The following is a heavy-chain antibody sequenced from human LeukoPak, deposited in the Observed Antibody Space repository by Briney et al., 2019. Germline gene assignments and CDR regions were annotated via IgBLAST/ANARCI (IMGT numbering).Heavy chain of an antibody. V-gene: IGHV3-74*01. CDR2: INSNGSSI. CDR1: GFTFSSYW. D-gene: IGHD5-18*01. CDR3: ARGGIYGYKPFDY. Sequence: GGSLRPSCAASGFTFSSYWMHWVHQAPGKGLVWVSRINSNGSSISYADSVKGRFTISRDNAKNTLYLQMNSLRAEDTAVYYCARGGIYGYKPFDYWGQGTLVTVSS. J-gene: IGHJ4*02.